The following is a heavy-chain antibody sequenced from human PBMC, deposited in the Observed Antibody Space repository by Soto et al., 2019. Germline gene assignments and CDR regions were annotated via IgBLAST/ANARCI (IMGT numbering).Heavy chain of an antibody. D-gene: IGHD6-13*01. J-gene: IGHJ4*02. CDR2: IIPIFGPA. Sequence: QVQLVQSGAEVKKPGSSVKVSCKASGGTVSNSAISWLRQAPGQGLEWMGGIIPIFGPATYSQKFQDRVTITADESTGTGYMELSSLTSEDTAVYFCGGGSSWTKVEYWGQGTLVTVSS. V-gene: IGHV1-69*01. CDR3: GGGSSWTKVEY. CDR1: GGTVSNSA.